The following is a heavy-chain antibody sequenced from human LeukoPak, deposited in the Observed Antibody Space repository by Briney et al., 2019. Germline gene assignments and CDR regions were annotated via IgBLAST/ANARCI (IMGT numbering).Heavy chain of an antibody. J-gene: IGHJ4*02. CDR3: AKDKIPYCSSTSCSLDY. D-gene: IGHD2-2*01. Sequence: GGSLRLSCAASGFTFSSYGMHWVRQAPGKGLEWVAFIRYDRSNKYYADSVKGRFTISRDNSKNTLYLQMNSLRAEDTAVYYCAKDKIPYCSSTSCSLDYWGQGTLVTVSS. CDR2: IRYDRSNK. V-gene: IGHV3-30*02. CDR1: GFTFSSYG.